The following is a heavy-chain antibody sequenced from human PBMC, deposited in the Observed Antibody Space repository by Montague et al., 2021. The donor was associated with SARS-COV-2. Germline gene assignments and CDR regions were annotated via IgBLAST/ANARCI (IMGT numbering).Heavy chain of an antibody. CDR3: ARHAGGAAAGKGRYFDL. CDR2: NYTGGTT. D-gene: IGHD6-13*01. V-gene: IGHV4-61*02. J-gene: IGHJ2*01. Sequence: TLSLTCSVSSGSIRSGSYYWTWIRQPAGNVLEWIGRNYTGGTTHYTPSIKSRVTILLATSKHHFSLNLNTATAADAALYFCARHAGGAAAGKGRYFDLWGRGTLVTVSS. CDR1: SGSIRSGSYY.